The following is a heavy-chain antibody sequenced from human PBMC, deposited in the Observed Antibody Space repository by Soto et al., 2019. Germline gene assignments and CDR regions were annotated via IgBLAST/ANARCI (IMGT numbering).Heavy chain of an antibody. CDR3: AKAAVPAAITGYSSSWYSIWYYFDY. CDR2: ISGSGGST. J-gene: IGHJ4*02. V-gene: IGHV3-23*01. CDR1: GFTFSSYA. Sequence: GGSLRLSCAASGFTFSSYAMSWVRQAPGKGLEWVSAISGSGGSTYYADSVKGRFTISRDNSKNTLYLQMNSLRAEDTAVYYCAKAAVPAAITGYSSSWYSIWYYFDYWGQGTLVTVSS. D-gene: IGHD6-13*01.